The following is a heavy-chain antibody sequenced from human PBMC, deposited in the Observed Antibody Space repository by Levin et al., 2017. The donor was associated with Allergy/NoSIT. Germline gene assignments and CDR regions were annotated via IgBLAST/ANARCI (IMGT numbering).Heavy chain of an antibody. Sequence: GESLKISCKGSGFTFTSHWIAWLRQMPGKGPELMGIIYPGDSETRYSPPFQGQVTISADESNNTDYLKWNSLKAADTAMYYCARTPPYFGTSCSLFWYFDLWGRGTLVTVSS. CDR2: IYPGDSET. V-gene: IGHV5-51*01. D-gene: IGHD3-10*01. J-gene: IGHJ2*01. CDR1: GFTFTSHW. CDR3: ARTPPYFGTSCSLFWYFDL.